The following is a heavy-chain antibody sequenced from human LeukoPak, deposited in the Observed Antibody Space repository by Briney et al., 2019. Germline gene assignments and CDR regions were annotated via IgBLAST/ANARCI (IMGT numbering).Heavy chain of an antibody. CDR1: GFTFSSYS. D-gene: IGHD3-10*01. V-gene: IGHV3-48*04. CDR2: ISSSSSTI. Sequence: PGGSLRLSCAASGFTFSSYSMNWVRQAPGKGLEWVSYISSSSSTIYYADSVKGRFTISRDNAKNSLYLQMNSLRAEDTAVYYCAGAKYYGSGRPWGFDPWGQGTLVTVSS. CDR3: AGAKYYGSGRPWGFDP. J-gene: IGHJ5*02.